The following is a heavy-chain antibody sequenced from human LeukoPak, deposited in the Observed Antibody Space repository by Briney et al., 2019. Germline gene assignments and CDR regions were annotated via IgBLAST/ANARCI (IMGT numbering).Heavy chain of an antibody. CDR1: GGSISSYY. CDR2: IYYSGNT. V-gene: IGHV4-59*01. J-gene: IGHJ4*02. D-gene: IGHD1-1*01. CDR3: ATVRGTGNLDY. Sequence: PSETLSLTCTVPGGSISSYYWSWIRQPPGKGLEWIGYIYYSGNTNYNPSLKSRVTMSVDTSKNQFSLKLSSVTAADTAVYYCATVRGTGNLDYWGQGTLVTVSS.